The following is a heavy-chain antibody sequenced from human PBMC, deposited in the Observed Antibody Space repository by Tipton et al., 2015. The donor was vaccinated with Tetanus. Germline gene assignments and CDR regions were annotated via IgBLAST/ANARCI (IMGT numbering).Heavy chain of an antibody. CDR1: GGSFSGYY. CDR3: ARRPAAIPGGAFDI. J-gene: IGHJ3*02. CDR2: INHSGST. Sequence: KPSETLSLTCAVYGGSFSGYYWSWIRQPPGKGLEWIGEINHSGSTNYNPSLKSRVTISVGTSKNQFSLKLSSVTAADTAVYYCARRPAAIPGGAFDIWGQGTMVTVSS. V-gene: IGHV4-34*01. D-gene: IGHD2-2*02.